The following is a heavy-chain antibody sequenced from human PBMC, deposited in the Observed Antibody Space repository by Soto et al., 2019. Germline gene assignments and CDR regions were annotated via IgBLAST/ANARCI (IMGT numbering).Heavy chain of an antibody. D-gene: IGHD6-19*01. Sequence: ASVKISCKASGYTFTSYGISWVRQAPGQGLEWMGWISAYNGNTNYAQKLQGRVTMTTDTSTSTAYMELSSLRSDDTAVFYCTRDLIIAVAGTQAVYTGYWGQGTLVTVSS. J-gene: IGHJ4*02. CDR2: ISAYNGNT. V-gene: IGHV1-18*01. CDR1: GYTFTSYG. CDR3: TRDLIIAVAGTQAVYTGY.